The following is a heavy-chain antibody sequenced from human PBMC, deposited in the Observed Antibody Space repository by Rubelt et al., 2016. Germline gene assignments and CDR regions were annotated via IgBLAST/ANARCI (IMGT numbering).Heavy chain of an antibody. V-gene: IGHV3-74*01. Sequence: EVQLVESGGGLVQPGGSLRLSCAASGFTLSSYWMHWVRQAPGKGLVWVSRINSDGSITSYADSVKGRFTISRDNSNDMVFLQMNSLRAEDTATYYCVKTDDSGAKERFDFWGQGTMVTVSS. CDR2: INSDGSIT. CDR3: VKTDDSGAKERFDF. J-gene: IGHJ3*01. D-gene: IGHD4/OR15-4a*01. CDR1: GFTLSSYW.